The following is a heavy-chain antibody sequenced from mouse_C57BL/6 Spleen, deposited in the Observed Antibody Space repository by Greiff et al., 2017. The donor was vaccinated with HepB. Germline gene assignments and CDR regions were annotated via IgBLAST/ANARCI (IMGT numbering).Heavy chain of an antibody. J-gene: IGHJ2*01. D-gene: IGHD2-1*01. Sequence: EVHLVESGGGLVKPGGSLKLSCAASGFTFSSYAMSWVRQTPEKRLEWVATISDGGSYTYYPDNVKGRFTISRDNAKNNLYLQMSHLKSEDTAMYYCARDGIYYGNFYYFDYWGQGTTLTVSS. CDR2: ISDGGSYT. CDR1: GFTFSSYA. CDR3: ARDGIYYGNFYYFDY. V-gene: IGHV5-4*01.